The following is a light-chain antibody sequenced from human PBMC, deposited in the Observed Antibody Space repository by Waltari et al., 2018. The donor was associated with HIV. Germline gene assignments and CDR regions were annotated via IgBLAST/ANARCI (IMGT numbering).Light chain of an antibody. Sequence: NLVLTQPHSVSESPRKTVPISCTRSIGRLANNYVQWYQQRPGSAPTIVIFEDNQRPSGVPDRFSGSIDRSSNSASLTISGLKTEDEADYYCQSFDGSNVVFGGGTQVTVL. CDR1: IGRLANNY. V-gene: IGLV6-57*03. J-gene: IGLJ7*01. CDR3: QSFDGSNVV. CDR2: EDN.